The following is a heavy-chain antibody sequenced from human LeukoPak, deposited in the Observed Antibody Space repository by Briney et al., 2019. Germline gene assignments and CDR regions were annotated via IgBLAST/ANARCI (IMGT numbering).Heavy chain of an antibody. Sequence: GSSVKVSCKASGGTFSSYAISWVRQAPGQGLEWMGGIIPIFGTANYAQKFQGRVTITTDESTSTAYMELSSLRSEDTAVYYCASADYGGNSGRYFQHWGQGTLVTVSS. CDR2: IIPIFGTA. CDR3: ASADYGGNSGRYFQH. CDR1: GGTFSSYA. J-gene: IGHJ1*01. V-gene: IGHV1-69*05. D-gene: IGHD4-23*01.